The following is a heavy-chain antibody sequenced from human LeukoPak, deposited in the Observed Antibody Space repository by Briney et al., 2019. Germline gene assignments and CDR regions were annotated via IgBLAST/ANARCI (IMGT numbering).Heavy chain of an antibody. CDR3: ARDHTAMVKDYYYGMDV. CDR2: IIPIFGTA. V-gene: IGHV1-69*13. D-gene: IGHD5-18*01. CDR1: GGTFSSYA. J-gene: IGHJ6*04. Sequence: SVKVSCEASGGTFSSYAISRVRQAPGQGLEWMGGIIPIFGTANYAQKFQGRVTITADESTSTAYMELSSLRSEDTAVYYCARDHTAMVKDYYYGMDVWGKGTTVTVSS.